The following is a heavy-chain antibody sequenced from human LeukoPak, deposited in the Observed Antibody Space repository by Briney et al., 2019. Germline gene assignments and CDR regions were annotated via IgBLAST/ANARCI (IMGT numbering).Heavy chain of an antibody. CDR1: GGSFSGYY. Sequence: PSETLSLTCADYGGSFSGYYWSWIRQPPGKGLEWIGEINHSGSTNYNPSLKSRVTISVDTSKNQFSLKLSSVTAADTAVYYCARQRGQQLVLVYYYYYMDVWGKGTTVTISS. J-gene: IGHJ6*03. CDR2: INHSGST. D-gene: IGHD6-13*01. CDR3: ARQRGQQLVLVYYYYYMDV. V-gene: IGHV4-34*01.